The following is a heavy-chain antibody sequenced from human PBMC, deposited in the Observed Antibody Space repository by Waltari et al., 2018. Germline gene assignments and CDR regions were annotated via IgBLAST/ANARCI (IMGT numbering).Heavy chain of an antibody. D-gene: IGHD3-3*01. V-gene: IGHV1-2*02. CDR1: GYTFTGYY. J-gene: IGHJ2*01. CDR2: FNPNRGGT. CDR3: ARMYYDFWGGPPRYFDL. Sequence: QVQLVQSGAEVKKPGASVKVSCKASGYTFTGYYMHWVRQAPGQGLEWMGWFNPNRGGTNYAQKFQGRVTMTRDTSISTAYMELSRLRSDDTGVYYCARMYYDFWGGPPRYFDLWGRGTLVTVSS.